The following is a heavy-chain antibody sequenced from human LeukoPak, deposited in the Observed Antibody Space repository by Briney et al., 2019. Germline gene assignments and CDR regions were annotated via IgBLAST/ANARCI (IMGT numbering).Heavy chain of an antibody. CDR3: AKDGYYDFWSGYYEDY. CDR2: IRYDGSNK. Sequence: GGSLRLSCAASGFTFSSYGMHWVRQAPGKGMEWVAFIRYDGSNKYYADSVKGRFTISRDNSKNTLYLQMNSLRAEDTAVYYCAKDGYYDFWSGYYEDYWGQGTLVTVSS. D-gene: IGHD3-3*01. CDR1: GFTFSSYG. J-gene: IGHJ4*02. V-gene: IGHV3-30*02.